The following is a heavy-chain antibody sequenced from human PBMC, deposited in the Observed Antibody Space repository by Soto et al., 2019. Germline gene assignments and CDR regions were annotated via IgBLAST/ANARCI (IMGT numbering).Heavy chain of an antibody. CDR2: ISTYNGNT. J-gene: IGHJ5*02. Sequence: QVQLVQSGAEVKMPGASVKVSCKASGYTFTSSVISWLRQAPGQGLEWMGWISTYNGNTNYAQKFQARVTSTTDISPTPGYMELRSLRSDDSAVYSCARVQEVEPTGYYCFDAWGQGTMVTVSS. CDR3: ARVQEVEPTGYYCFDA. V-gene: IGHV1-18*01. CDR1: GYTFTSSV. D-gene: IGHD1-1*01.